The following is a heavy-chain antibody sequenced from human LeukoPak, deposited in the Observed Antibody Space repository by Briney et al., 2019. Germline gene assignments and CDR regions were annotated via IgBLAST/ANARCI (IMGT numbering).Heavy chain of an antibody. CDR2: ISYDGSNK. CDR3: AKDLGSGWYNYFDY. V-gene: IGHV3-30-3*01. Sequence: PGGSLRLSCAASGFTFSSYAMHWVRQAPGKGLEWVAVISYDGSNKYYADSVKGRFTISRDNSKNTLYLQMNSLRAEDTAVYYCAKDLGSGWYNYFDYWGQGTLVTVSS. CDR1: GFTFSSYA. D-gene: IGHD6-19*01. J-gene: IGHJ4*02.